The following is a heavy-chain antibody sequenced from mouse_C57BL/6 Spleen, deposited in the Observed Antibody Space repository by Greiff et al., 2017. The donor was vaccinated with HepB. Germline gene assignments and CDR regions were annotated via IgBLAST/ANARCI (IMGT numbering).Heavy chain of an antibody. CDR1: GFTFSDFY. J-gene: IGHJ4*01. CDR3: ARDDDYAMDY. V-gene: IGHV7-1*01. Sequence: EVKLVESGGGLVQSGRSLRLSCATSGFTFSDFYMEWVRQAPGKGLEWIAASRNKANDYTTEYSASVKGRFIVSRDTSQSILYLQMNALRAEDTAIYYCARDDDYAMDYWGQGTSVTVSS. CDR2: SRNKANDYTT.